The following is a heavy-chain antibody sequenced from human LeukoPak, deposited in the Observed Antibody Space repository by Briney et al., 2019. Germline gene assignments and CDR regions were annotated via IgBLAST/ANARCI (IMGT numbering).Heavy chain of an antibody. V-gene: IGHV3-30*02. D-gene: IGHD6-13*01. Sequence: GGSLRLSCAASGFTFSSSGMHWVRQAPGKGLEWLAFIRYDGSDKYYADSVEGRFTISRDNSKNTLFLQMSSLRPEDTAVYYCAKDSSIAAACRLGFDYWGQGNLVTVSS. CDR2: IRYDGSDK. J-gene: IGHJ4*02. CDR3: AKDSSIAAACRLGFDY. CDR1: GFTFSSSG.